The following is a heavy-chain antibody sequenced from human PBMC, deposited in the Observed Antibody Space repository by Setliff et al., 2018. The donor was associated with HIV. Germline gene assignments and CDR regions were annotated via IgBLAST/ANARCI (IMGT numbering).Heavy chain of an antibody. D-gene: IGHD3-10*01. CDR3: AREGGQGYSGSGSFYHRNFDL. CDR2: INQSGNT. Sequence: SETLSLTCAVYGGSLSGYYWSWVRQSPGRGLEWIGEINQSGNTNFNPSLKSRLIISVDTSKSQFSLKLTSVTAAGTALYYCAREGGQGYSGSGSFYHRNFDLWSRGTLVTVSS. CDR1: GGSLSGYY. J-gene: IGHJ2*01. V-gene: IGHV4-34*01.